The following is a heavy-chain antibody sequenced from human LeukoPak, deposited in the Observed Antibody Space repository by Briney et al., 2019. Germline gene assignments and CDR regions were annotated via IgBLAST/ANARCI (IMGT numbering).Heavy chain of an antibody. CDR2: ISSGTNYI. V-gene: IGHV3-21*01. CDR1: GFTFDNYN. J-gene: IGHJ4*02. D-gene: IGHD2-8*02. Sequence: GGSLRLSCGASGFTFDNYNMNWVRQAPGKGLEWVSSISSGTNYIFEADSVKGRFTVTKDTALNSLSLQMNSLRADDTAVYYCARSAGGNYFDYWDQGTLVTVSS. CDR3: ARSAGGNYFDY.